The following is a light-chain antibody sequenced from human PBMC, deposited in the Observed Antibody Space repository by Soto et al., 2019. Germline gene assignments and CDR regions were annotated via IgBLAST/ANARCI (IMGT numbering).Light chain of an antibody. Sequence: EIVLTQSPATLSLSPGERATLFCRASQSVSSYLAWYQQKPGQAPRLLIYDASNRATGIPARFSGSGSGTDFTLTVSSLEPEDCAVYYCQQRSNWPITFGQGTRLEIK. CDR1: QSVSSY. J-gene: IGKJ5*01. CDR2: DAS. CDR3: QQRSNWPIT. V-gene: IGKV3-11*01.